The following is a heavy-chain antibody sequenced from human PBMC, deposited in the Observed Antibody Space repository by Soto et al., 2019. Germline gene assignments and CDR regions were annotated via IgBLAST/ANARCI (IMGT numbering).Heavy chain of an antibody. D-gene: IGHD1-26*01. V-gene: IGHV4-30-2*01. Sequence: SETLSLTCAVSGGSISSGGYSWSWIRQPPGKGLEWIGYIYHSGNIYYNPSLKSRVTISVDRSKNQFSLKLSSVTAADTAVYYCATQEVGGSYVYTFDPWGQGTLVTVSS. CDR1: GGSISSGGYS. J-gene: IGHJ5*02. CDR2: IYHSGNI. CDR3: ATQEVGGSYVYTFDP.